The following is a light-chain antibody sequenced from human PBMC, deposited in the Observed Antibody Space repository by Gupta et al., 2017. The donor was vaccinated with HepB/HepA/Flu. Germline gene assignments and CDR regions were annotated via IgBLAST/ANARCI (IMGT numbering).Light chain of an antibody. J-gene: IGLJ1*01. Sequence: QSVLTQPPSASGTPGQRVTISRSGSSSNIGSNTVNWYHQHPGTAPRLLIYRDDQRPSGVPARFSGSRSGTSASLAISWLQSEDEADYYCAAWDDSLNGLYVFGTGTKVTVL. CDR2: RDD. V-gene: IGLV1-44*01. CDR1: SSNIGSNT. CDR3: AAWDDSLNGLYV.